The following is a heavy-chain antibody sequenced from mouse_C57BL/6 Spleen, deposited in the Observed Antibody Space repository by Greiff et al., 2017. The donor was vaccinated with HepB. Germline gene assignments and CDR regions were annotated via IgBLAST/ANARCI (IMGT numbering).Heavy chain of an antibody. CDR2: IYPGDGDT. V-gene: IGHV1-82*01. CDR3: ARRGYYYGTYDFDY. D-gene: IGHD1-1*01. J-gene: IGHJ2*01. Sequence: VQLQQSGPELVKPGASVKISCKASGYAFSSSWMNWVKQRPGKGLEWIGRIYPGDGDTNYNGKFKGKATLTADKSSSTAYMQLSSLTSEDSAVYFCARRGYYYGTYDFDYWGQGTTLTVSS. CDR1: GYAFSSSW.